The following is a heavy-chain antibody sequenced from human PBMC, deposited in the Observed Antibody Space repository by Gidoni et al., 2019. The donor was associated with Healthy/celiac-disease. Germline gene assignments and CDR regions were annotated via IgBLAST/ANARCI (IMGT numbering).Heavy chain of an antibody. CDR2: IVVGSGNT. Sequence: QMQLVQSGPEVKKPGTSVKVYCKAAGFTFTSPAMQWVRQARGQRLEWIGWIVVGSGNTNYAQKFQERVTITRDMSTSTAYMELSSLRSEDTAVYYCAAALQAPYYDFWSGYFDYWGQGTLVTVSS. CDR1: GFTFTSPA. V-gene: IGHV1-58*02. J-gene: IGHJ4*02. D-gene: IGHD3-3*01. CDR3: AAALQAPYYDFWSGYFDY.